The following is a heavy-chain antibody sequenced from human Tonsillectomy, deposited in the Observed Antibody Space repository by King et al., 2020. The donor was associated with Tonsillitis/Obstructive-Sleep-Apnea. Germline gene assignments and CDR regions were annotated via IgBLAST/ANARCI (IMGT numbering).Heavy chain of an antibody. CDR1: GFTFSDYY. Sequence: HVQLVESGGGLVKPGGSLRLSCAASGFTFSDYYMSWIRQAPGKGLEWVSYISSASSYTNYADSGRDRFTISRDNAKNSLYLQMNSLRAEDTAVYYCARGECTSNNCYWYYYGMDVWGQGTTVTVSS. D-gene: IGHD2-2*01. J-gene: IGHJ6*02. CDR2: ISSASSYT. CDR3: ARGECTSNNCYWYYYGMDV. V-gene: IGHV3-11*06.